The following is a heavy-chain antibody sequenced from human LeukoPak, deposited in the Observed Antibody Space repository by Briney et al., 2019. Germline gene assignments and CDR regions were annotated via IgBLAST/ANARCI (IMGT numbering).Heavy chain of an antibody. D-gene: IGHD6-19*01. CDR1: GFTFNNYA. J-gene: IGHJ4*02. CDR2: ISGSGVST. CDR3: AKDPVVFHGGSGWHYFDY. Sequence: GGSLRLSCAASGFTFNNYAMSWVRQTPGKGLEWVSTISGSGVSTYYGDSVYADSVKGRFTISRDDSKNTLHLQMNSLRAEDTAIYYCAKDPVVFHGGSGWHYFDYWGQGTLVTVSS. V-gene: IGHV3-23*01.